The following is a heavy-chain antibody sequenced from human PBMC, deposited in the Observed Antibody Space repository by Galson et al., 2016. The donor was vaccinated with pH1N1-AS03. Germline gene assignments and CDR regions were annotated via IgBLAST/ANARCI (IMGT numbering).Heavy chain of an antibody. J-gene: IGHJ6*02. CDR2: TDPSNSYT. CDR3: ARVSCSSTTCSPYYYGMDV. Sequence: QSGAEVKKPGESLRISCKGSGYSFTSYWISWVRQMPGKGLEWMGRTDPSNSYTNYSPSFQGHVTISADESISTAYLQCSSLKASDTAMYYCARVSCSSTTCSPYYYGMDVWGQGTTVTVSS. CDR1: GYSFTSYW. V-gene: IGHV5-10-1*01. D-gene: IGHD2-2*01.